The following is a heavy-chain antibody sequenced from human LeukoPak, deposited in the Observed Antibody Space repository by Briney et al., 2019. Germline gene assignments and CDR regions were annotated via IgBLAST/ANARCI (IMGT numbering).Heavy chain of an antibody. J-gene: IGHJ4*02. CDR1: GYTFAGYA. CDR2: INPNSGGT. V-gene: IGHV1-2*02. Sequence: ASLKACCKASGYTFAGYAMHGIREAPGEGLEWMGWINPNSGGTNYAQKFQGRVTMTRDTSFSTANMKLTCRRSHDTPRYYCARVGARGWLGGELKYFDYWGQGNLVTVSS. D-gene: IGHD6-19*01. CDR3: ARVGARGWLGGELKYFDY.